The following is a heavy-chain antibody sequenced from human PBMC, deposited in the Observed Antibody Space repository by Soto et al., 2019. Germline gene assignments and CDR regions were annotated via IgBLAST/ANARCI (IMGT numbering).Heavy chain of an antibody. CDR2: ISPDGSDV. D-gene: IGHD3-16*01. CDR1: GFPFTNYW. CDR3: AWWGNTVALDNSDFDT. V-gene: IGHV3-74*01. J-gene: IGHJ4*02. Sequence: PARSMSLACAASGFPFTNYWMNWVRQTPETLLMWVSRISPDGSDVGYADSVEGRFTVSRDNAKKTLYLQMHSLRAEDTAMYYCAWWGNTVALDNSDFDTWGQGTRVTVYS.